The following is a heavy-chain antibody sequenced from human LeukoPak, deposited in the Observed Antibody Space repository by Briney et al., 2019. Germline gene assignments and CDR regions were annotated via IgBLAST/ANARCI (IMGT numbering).Heavy chain of an antibody. J-gene: IGHJ4*02. Sequence: PSETLSLTCTVSGGSISSSTHYWGWIRQPPGKGLEWIGSIYFGGSTYSNPSLKSRVTISVDTSKNQFSLRLSSVTAADTSIYYCARLVAGTEELGYWGQGTLVTVSS. CDR1: GGSISSSTHY. CDR2: IYFGGST. V-gene: IGHV4-39*01. CDR3: ARLVAGTEELGY. D-gene: IGHD6-19*01.